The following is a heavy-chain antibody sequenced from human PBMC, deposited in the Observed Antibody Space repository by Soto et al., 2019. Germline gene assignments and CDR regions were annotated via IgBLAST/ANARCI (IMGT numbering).Heavy chain of an antibody. V-gene: IGHV3-23*01. J-gene: IGHJ3*01. CDR1: GFTFSSYA. CDR3: AKRARSGSYYAAFDV. D-gene: IGHD1-26*01. Sequence: EVQLLESGGGLVQPGGSLRLSCAASGFTFSSYAMSWVRQAPGKGLEWVSAISGGGGSTYYADSVKGRFTISRDNSRTTLYLQMNSLRAEDTALYYCAKRARSGSYYAAFDVWGQGTMVTVSS. CDR2: ISGGGGST.